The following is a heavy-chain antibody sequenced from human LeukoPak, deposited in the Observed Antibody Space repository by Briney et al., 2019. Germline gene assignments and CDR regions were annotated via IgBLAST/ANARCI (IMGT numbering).Heavy chain of an antibody. CDR1: GYTFTDYF. V-gene: IGHV1-2*02. CDR2: MNPNSGGT. D-gene: IGHD6-19*01. CDR3: ASTYRSGWCFDY. J-gene: IGHJ4*02. Sequence: ASVKVSCKASGYTFTDYFIHWVRQAPGQGLEWMGWMNPNSGGTNYAQNFQGRVTMTRDTSINSAYMELSSLRSDDTAVFYCASTYRSGWCFDYWGQGTLVTVSS.